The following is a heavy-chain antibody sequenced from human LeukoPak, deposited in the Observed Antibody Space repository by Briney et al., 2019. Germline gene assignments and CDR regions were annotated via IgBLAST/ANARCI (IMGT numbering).Heavy chain of an antibody. CDR2: IIPIFGTA. Sequence: SVKVSCKASGYTFTSYYMHWVRQAPGQGLEWMGGIIPIFGTANYAQKFQGRVTITAGKSTSTAYMELSSLRSEDTAVYYCASSNGYSSGWYLPITDYWGQGTLVTVSS. CDR3: ASSNGYSSGWYLPITDY. V-gene: IGHV1-69*06. J-gene: IGHJ4*02. D-gene: IGHD6-19*01. CDR1: GYTFTSYY.